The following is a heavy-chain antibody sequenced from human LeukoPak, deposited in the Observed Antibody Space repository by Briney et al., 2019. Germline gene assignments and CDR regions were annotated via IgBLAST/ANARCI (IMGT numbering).Heavy chain of an antibody. D-gene: IGHD4-17*01. V-gene: IGHV4-39*01. Sequence: ETLSLTCTVSGDSLRNSGSYWVWNRQPSGTGLEWIGSIYYDGTTCHNPSLKSRVIISADTSKSQFSLKMISVTAADTAVYWCVRRQHYGDPHWGQGTLVTVST. CDR2: IYYDGTT. J-gene: IGHJ4*02. CDR3: VRRQHYGDPH. CDR1: GDSLRNSGSY.